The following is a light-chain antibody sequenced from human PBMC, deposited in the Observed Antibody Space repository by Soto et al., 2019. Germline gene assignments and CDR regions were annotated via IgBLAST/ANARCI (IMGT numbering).Light chain of an antibody. CDR3: QQSYTAPWT. J-gene: IGKJ1*01. CDR1: QSISRY. V-gene: IGKV1-39*01. Sequence: DIQMTQSPSSLSASIRDRVTITCRASQSISRYLNWFQQKPGKAPNLLIYTASSLQSGVPSRFSGSGSGTDFTLIISSLQPEDSATYYCQQSYTAPWTFGQGTKVDIK. CDR2: TAS.